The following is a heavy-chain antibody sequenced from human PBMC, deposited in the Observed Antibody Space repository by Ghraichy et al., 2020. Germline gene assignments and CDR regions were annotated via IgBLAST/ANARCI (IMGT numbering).Heavy chain of an antibody. J-gene: IGHJ6*03. CDR2: INHSGST. V-gene: IGHV4-34*01. CDR3: ARVSYSNYVSYYYYYYMDV. D-gene: IGHD4-11*01. CDR1: GGSFSGYY. Sequence: SETLSLTCAVYGGSFSGYYWSWIRQPPGKGLEWIGEINHSGSTNYNPSLKSRVTISVDTSKNQFSLKLSSVTAADTAVYYCARVSYSNYVSYYYYYYMDVWGKGTTVTVSS.